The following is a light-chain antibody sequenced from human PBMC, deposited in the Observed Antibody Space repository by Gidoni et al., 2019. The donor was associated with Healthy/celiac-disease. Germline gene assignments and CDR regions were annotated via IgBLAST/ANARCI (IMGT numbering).Light chain of an antibody. V-gene: IGKV2-28*01. CDR1: QSLLHSNGYNY. Sequence: DIAMTQSPLSLSVTPGEPASISCRSSQSLLHSNGYNYLDWYLQKLGQSPQLLIYLGSNRASGVPDRFSGSGSGTDFTLKISRVEAGDVGVYYCMQALQTSYTFGQGTKLEIK. J-gene: IGKJ2*01. CDR2: LGS. CDR3: MQALQTSYT.